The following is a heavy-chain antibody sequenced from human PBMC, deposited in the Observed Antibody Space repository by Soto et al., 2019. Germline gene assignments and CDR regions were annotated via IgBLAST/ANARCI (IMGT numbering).Heavy chain of an antibody. D-gene: IGHD2-2*01. V-gene: IGHV1-18*01. CDR2: ISAYNGNT. J-gene: IGHJ5*02. Sequence: GASVKVSCKASGYTFTSYGISWVRQAPGQGLEWMGWISAYNGNTNYAQKLQGRVTMTTDTSTSTAYMELRSPRSDDTAVYYCARDRPGAGSSAKFDPWGQGTLVTVSS. CDR1: GYTFTSYG. CDR3: ARDRPGAGSSAKFDP.